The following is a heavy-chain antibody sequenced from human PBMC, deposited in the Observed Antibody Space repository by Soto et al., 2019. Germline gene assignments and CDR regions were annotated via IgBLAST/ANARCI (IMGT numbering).Heavy chain of an antibody. Sequence: QVQLVQSGAEVKKPGSWVKASCKAFGGTLSSYAITGVRQALGQGLEWMGGIIPIFGTANYAQKFQGRVTITADESTSTAYMELSSLRSEDTAVYYCARRSSYYYYGMDVWGQGTTVTVSS. D-gene: IGHD1-26*01. CDR1: GGTLSSYA. CDR2: IIPIFGTA. J-gene: IGHJ6*02. CDR3: ARRSSYYYYGMDV. V-gene: IGHV1-69*01.